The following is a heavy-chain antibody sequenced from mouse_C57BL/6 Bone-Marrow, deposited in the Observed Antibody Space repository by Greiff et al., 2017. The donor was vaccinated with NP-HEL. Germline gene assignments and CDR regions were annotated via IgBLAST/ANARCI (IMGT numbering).Heavy chain of an antibody. Sequence: VKLQESGAELVRPGTSVKMSCKASGYTFTNYWIGWAKQRPGHGLEWIGDIYPGGGYTNYNAKFKGKATLTADKSSSTAYMQFSSLTSEDSAIYYCARSYYGSSDGYFDVWGTGTTVTVSS. CDR1: GYTFTNYW. CDR3: ARSYYGSSDGYFDV. D-gene: IGHD1-1*01. J-gene: IGHJ1*03. CDR2: IYPGGGYT. V-gene: IGHV1-63*01.